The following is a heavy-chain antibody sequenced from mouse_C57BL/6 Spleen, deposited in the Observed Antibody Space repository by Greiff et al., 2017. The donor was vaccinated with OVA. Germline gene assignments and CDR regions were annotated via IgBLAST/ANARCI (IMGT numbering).Heavy chain of an antibody. D-gene: IGHD1-1*01. Sequence: VMLVESGPELVKPGASVKISCKASGYTFTDYYINWVKQRPGQGLEWIGWIFPGSGSTYYNEKFKGKATLTVDKSSSTAYMLLSSLTSEDSAVYFCAAYYYGSSSHYAMDYWGQGTSVTVSS. V-gene: IGHV1-75*01. CDR1: GYTFTDYY. CDR2: IFPGSGST. J-gene: IGHJ4*01. CDR3: AAYYYGSSSHYAMDY.